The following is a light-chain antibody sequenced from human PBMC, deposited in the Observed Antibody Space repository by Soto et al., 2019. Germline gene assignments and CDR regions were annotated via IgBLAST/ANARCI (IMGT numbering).Light chain of an antibody. Sequence: QSVLTQPASVSGSPGQSITISCTGTSSDVGGYNYVSWYQQHPGKAPKLMIYEVSHWPSGVSNRFSGSKSGNTASLTISGLQAEDEADYYCSSYTSSSTVVFGGGTQLTVL. CDR3: SSYTSSSTVV. V-gene: IGLV2-14*01. CDR2: EVS. CDR1: SSDVGGYNY. J-gene: IGLJ2*01.